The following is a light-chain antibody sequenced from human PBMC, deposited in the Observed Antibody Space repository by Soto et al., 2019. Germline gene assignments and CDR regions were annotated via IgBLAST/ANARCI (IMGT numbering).Light chain of an antibody. CDR3: QQYVTPPYT. V-gene: IGKV3-20*01. CDR1: QTVSSNF. CDR2: SAS. Sequence: EIVLTQSPGTLSLPPGERATLSCRASQTVSSNFLAWYRQKPGQAPRLRIHSASIRATGIPDRFSGFGSGTDFTLSVSRLEPEDFAVYYCQQYVTPPYTFGQGTKLEI. J-gene: IGKJ2*01.